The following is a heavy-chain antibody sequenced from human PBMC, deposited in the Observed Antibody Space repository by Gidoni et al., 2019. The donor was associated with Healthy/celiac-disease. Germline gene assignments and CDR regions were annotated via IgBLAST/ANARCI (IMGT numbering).Heavy chain of an antibody. J-gene: IGHJ5*02. V-gene: IGHV1-18*01. CDR3: ARGGDDYGDYRDSDWFDP. CDR2: ISAYNGNT. CDR1: GYTVTSYG. D-gene: IGHD4-17*01. Sequence: QVQLVQSGAEVKKPGASVKVSCKASGYTVTSYGISWVRQAPGQGLEWMGWISAYNGNTNYAPKLQGRVTMTTDTSTSTAYMELRSLRSDDTAVYYCARGGDDYGDYRDSDWFDPWGQGTLVTVSS.